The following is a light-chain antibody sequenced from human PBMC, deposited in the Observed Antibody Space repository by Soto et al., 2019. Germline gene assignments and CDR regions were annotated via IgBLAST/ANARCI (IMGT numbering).Light chain of an antibody. CDR1: NIGSKS. J-gene: IGLJ1*01. CDR2: ADD. CDR3: QLWDSTRDHHV. V-gene: IGLV3-21*02. Sequence: SYELTQTPSVSVAPGQTARITCGGNNIGSKSVHWYQQKPGQAPVLVVYADDDRPSGIPERISGSNSGNTATLTISRVEAGDEADYYCQLWDSTRDHHVFGSGTKLTVL.